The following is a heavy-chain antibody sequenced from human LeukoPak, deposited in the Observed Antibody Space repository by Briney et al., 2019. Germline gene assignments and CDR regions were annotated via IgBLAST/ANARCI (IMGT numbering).Heavy chain of an antibody. CDR2: IGFDSGNT. J-gene: IGHJ4*02. D-gene: IGHD5-24*01. V-gene: IGHV3-48*01. CDR3: ARDYKYAFDN. CDR1: GFTFSDYS. Sequence: GGSLRLSCAASGFTFSDYSMNWVRQAPGKGLEWISYIGFDSGNTNYADSVKGRFTISGDKAKDSLYLQMNSLRVEDTAVYYCARDYKYAFDNWGQGTLVTVSS.